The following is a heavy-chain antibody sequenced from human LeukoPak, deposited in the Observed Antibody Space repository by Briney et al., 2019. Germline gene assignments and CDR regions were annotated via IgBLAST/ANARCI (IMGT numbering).Heavy chain of an antibody. Sequence: GGSLRLSCAASGFTVSRNYMSWVRQAPGKGLEWVSVLYSDGSTYHADSVKGRFTISRDNSKNTLYLQMNSLRAEDTAVYYCAKGYCSSTSCLKTDWGQGALVTVSS. CDR1: GFTVSRNY. V-gene: IGHV3-53*05. CDR2: LYSDGST. J-gene: IGHJ4*02. CDR3: AKGYCSSTSCLKTD. D-gene: IGHD2-2*01.